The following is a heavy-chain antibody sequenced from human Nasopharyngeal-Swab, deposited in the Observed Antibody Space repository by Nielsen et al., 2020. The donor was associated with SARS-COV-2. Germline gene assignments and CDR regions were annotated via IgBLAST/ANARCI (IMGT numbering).Heavy chain of an antibody. Sequence: ASVKVSCKPSGYTFTGYYMHWVRQAPGQGLEWMGRINPNSGGTNYAQKFQGRVTMTRDTSISTAYMELSRLRSDDTAVYYCARGWKFYPSSGDAFDIWGQGTMVTVSS. CDR1: GYTFTGYY. CDR3: ARGWKFYPSSGDAFDI. V-gene: IGHV1-2*06. J-gene: IGHJ3*02. D-gene: IGHD6-6*01. CDR2: INPNSGGT.